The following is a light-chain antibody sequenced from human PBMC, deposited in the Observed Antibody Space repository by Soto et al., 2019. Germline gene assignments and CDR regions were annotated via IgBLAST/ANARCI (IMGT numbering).Light chain of an antibody. V-gene: IGLV1-44*01. CDR1: TSNIGSYP. J-gene: IGLJ1*01. Sequence: QSVLTQPPSVSGTPGQGVSISCSGGTSNIGSYPVNWYQQLPGTAPKLLIYSNNQRPSGVPDRFSGSKSGTSASLAISGLQSEDEADYYCAAWDDSLNGYVFGTGTKLTVL. CDR3: AAWDDSLNGYV. CDR2: SNN.